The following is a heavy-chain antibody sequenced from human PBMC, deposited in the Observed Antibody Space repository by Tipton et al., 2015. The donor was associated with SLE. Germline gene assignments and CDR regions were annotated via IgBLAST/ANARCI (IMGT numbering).Heavy chain of an antibody. V-gene: IGHV4-39*07. CDR3: ARERSNDALDI. J-gene: IGHJ3*02. D-gene: IGHD1-26*01. CDR2: AFYSGST. Sequence: TLSLTCTVSGVSISSTSYYWAWIRQPPGKGLQWIGSAFYSGSTYHNPSLKSRVTLSVDTSQNQSSLKLTSMGAADTAVYYCARERSNDALDIWGQGTMVTVSS. CDR1: GVSISSTSYY.